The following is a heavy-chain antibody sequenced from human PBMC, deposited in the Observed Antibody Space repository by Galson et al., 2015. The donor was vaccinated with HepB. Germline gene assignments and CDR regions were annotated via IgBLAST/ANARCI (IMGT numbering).Heavy chain of an antibody. CDR3: ARDLLSIRRVGGGYNYKFDY. CDR2: INPNSGGT. V-gene: IGHV1-2*06. J-gene: IGHJ4*02. Sequence: SVKVSCKASGYTFTGYYMHWVRQAPGQGLEWMGRINPNSGGTNYAQKFQGRVTMTRDTSISTAYMELSRLRSDDTAVYYCARDLLSIRRVGGGYNYKFDYWGQGTLVTVSS. CDR1: GYTFTGYY. D-gene: IGHD5-24*01.